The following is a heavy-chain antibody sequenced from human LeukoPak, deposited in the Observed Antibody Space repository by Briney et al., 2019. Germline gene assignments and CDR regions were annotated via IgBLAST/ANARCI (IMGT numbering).Heavy chain of an antibody. J-gene: IGHJ4*02. D-gene: IGHD6-13*01. Sequence: GGSLRLSCAASGFTFSSYWMHWVRQAPGKGLVWVSRINSDGSSTIYADSVKGRFTISRDNAKNTLYLQMNSLRAEDTAVYYCARERSSWYETIDYWGQGTLVTVSS. CDR2: INSDGSST. CDR1: GFTFSSYW. CDR3: ARERSSWYETIDY. V-gene: IGHV3-74*01.